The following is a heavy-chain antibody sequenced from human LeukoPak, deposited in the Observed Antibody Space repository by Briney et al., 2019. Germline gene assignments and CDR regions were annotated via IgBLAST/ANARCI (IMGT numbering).Heavy chain of an antibody. CDR1: GFTLSNYA. D-gene: IGHD3-10*01. CDR2: ITGSGALT. V-gene: IGHV3-23*01. CDR3: AKGRVDGSGSQFDS. J-gene: IGHJ4*02. Sequence: GGSLRLSCAASGFTLSNYAMTWVRQAPGKGLEWDSSITGSGALTYYADSVKGRFTISKDNAMDTLFLQMNSLRADDTAVYYCAKGRVDGSGSQFDSWGQGSLVTVSS.